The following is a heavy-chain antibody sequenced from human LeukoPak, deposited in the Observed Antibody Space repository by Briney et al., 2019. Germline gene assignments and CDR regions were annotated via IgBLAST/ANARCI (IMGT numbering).Heavy chain of an antibody. Sequence: GGSLRLSCEASGFTFDDYAMHWVRQAPGKGLEWVSSISWDSGSRVYGDPVKGRFTISRDNAKNSLYLQMNSLRAEDTAVYYCARDLDVVVVPAAMVPDYWGQGTLVTVSS. V-gene: IGHV3-9*01. J-gene: IGHJ4*02. CDR3: ARDLDVVVVPAAMVPDY. CDR2: ISWDSGSR. D-gene: IGHD2-2*03. CDR1: GFTFDDYA.